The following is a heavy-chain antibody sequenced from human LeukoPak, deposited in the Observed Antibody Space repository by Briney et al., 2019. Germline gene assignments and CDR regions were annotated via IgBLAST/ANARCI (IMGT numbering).Heavy chain of an antibody. CDR2: IKQDGSEK. D-gene: IGHD5-18*01. CDR1: GFTFSSYW. V-gene: IGHV3-7*03. CDR3: ARFSGRGYSYGWGFDY. Sequence: GGSLRLSCAASGFTFSSYWMSWVRQAPGKGLEWVANIKQDGSEKYYVGSVKGRFTISRDNAKNSLYLQMNSLRAEDTAVYYCARFSGRGYSYGWGFDYWGQGTLVTVSS. J-gene: IGHJ4*02.